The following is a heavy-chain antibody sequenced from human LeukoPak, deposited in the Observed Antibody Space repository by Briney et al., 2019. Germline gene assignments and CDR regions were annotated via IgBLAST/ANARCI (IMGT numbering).Heavy chain of an antibody. CDR2: ISTRSSYI. D-gene: IGHD6-19*01. CDR1: GFTFSNYS. CDR3: AKDAQWLTNYYYYYMDV. V-gene: IGHV3-21*01. Sequence: GGSLRLSCAASGFTFSNYSMNWVRQAPGKGLEWVSSISTRSSYIYHADSVKGRFTISRDNAKNTLYLQMNSLRAEDTAVYYCAKDAQWLTNYYYYYMDVWGKGTTVTVSS. J-gene: IGHJ6*03.